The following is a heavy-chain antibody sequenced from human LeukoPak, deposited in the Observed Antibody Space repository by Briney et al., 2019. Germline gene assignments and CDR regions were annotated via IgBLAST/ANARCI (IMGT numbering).Heavy chain of an antibody. D-gene: IGHD3-10*01. CDR1: GFTFSSYS. CDR2: ISRSSTL. CDR3: ARALRGEGSGVTGHY. J-gene: IGHJ4*02. Sequence: GGSLRLSCGTPGFTFSSYSMTWVRQAPGKGLELISYISRSSTLYYADSVKGRFTIARDNAKNSLCLQMNSLRAEDTAVYFWARALRGEGSGVTGHYWGQGTLVTVSS. V-gene: IGHV3-48*01.